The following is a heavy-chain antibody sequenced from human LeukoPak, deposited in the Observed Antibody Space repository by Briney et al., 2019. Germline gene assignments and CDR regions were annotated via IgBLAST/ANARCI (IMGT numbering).Heavy chain of an antibody. V-gene: IGHV1-18*01. CDR2: ISAYNGNT. Sequence: ASVKVSCKASGYTFTSYGISWVRQAPGQGLEWMGWISAYNGNTNYAQKLQGRVTMTTDTSTSTAYMELRSLRSDDTAVYYCASTGYYYDSSGYYEVFDYWGQGTLVTVSS. CDR3: ASTGYYYDSSGYYEVFDY. D-gene: IGHD3-22*01. CDR1: GYTFTSYG. J-gene: IGHJ4*02.